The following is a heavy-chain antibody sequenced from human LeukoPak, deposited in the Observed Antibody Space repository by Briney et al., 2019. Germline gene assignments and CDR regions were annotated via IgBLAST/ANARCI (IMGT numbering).Heavy chain of an antibody. V-gene: IGHV7-4-1*01. CDR2: INTNTGNP. CDR1: GYTFSNYA. Sequence: ASVEVSCKASGYTFSNYAMNWVRQAPGQGLEWMGWINTNTGNPTYAQGFTGRFVFSLDASVSTAYLQIRRLKAEDTAVYYCARVPFVVMGDTGNWFDPWGQGTLVTVSS. CDR3: ARVPFVVMGDTGNWFDP. D-gene: IGHD2-8*01. J-gene: IGHJ5*02.